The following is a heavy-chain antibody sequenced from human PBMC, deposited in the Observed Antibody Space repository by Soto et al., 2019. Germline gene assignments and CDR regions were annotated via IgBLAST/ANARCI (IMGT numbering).Heavy chain of an antibody. D-gene: IGHD3-9*01. CDR1: GASITHYY. CDR3: ARARNFLTGSYTGGFYYFDY. Sequence: PSETLSLTCAVSGASITHYYWSWIRQSPGKGLEWIVSFSSTGSTVYNPSLGSRVTISLDTSKNQFSLTLNSVTAADTAVYYCARARNFLTGSYTGGFYYFDYWGQGTLVTLSS. J-gene: IGHJ4*02. V-gene: IGHV4-59*01. CDR2: FSSTGST.